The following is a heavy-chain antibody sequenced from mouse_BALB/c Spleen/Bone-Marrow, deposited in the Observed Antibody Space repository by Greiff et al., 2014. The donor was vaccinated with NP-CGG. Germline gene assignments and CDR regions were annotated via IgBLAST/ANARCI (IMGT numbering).Heavy chain of an antibody. CDR3: AHDAPFAY. CDR1: GFNIKDTY. V-gene: IGHV14-3*02. CDR2: IDPANGNT. J-gene: IGHJ3*01. D-gene: IGHD2-3*01. Sequence: FQLQQSGAELVKPGASVKLSCTTSGFNIKDTYIHWVKQRPEQGLEWIGRIDPANGNTKYDPEFQGKATITADTSSNTAYLHLSSLTSEDTAVYSCAHDAPFAYWGQGTLVTVSA.